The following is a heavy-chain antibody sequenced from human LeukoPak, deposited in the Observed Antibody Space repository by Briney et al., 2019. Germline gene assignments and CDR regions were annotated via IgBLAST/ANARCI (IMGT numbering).Heavy chain of an antibody. Sequence: ASVKVSCKASGYTFTRYYMHWVRQAPGHGLEWMGWINPNSGGTNYAQKFQGRVTMTRDTSISTAYMELSRLRSDDTAVYYCAREDYGFYYFDYWGQGTLVTVSS. CDR1: GYTFTRYY. CDR2: INPNSGGT. V-gene: IGHV1-2*02. D-gene: IGHD4-17*01. CDR3: AREDYGFYYFDY. J-gene: IGHJ4*02.